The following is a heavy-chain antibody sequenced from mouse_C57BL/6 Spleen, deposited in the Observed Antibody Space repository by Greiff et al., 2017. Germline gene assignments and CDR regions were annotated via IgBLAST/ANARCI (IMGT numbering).Heavy chain of an antibody. J-gene: IGHJ4*01. V-gene: IGHV2-2*01. Sequence: VQLVESGPGLVQPSQSLSITCTVSGFSLTSYGVHWVRQSPGKGLEWLGVIWSGGSTDYNAAFISRLSISKDNSKSQVFFKMNSLQADDTAIYYSARKDYDYDRAMDYWGQGTSVTVSS. CDR3: ARKDYDYDRAMDY. CDR2: IWSGGST. CDR1: GFSLTSYG. D-gene: IGHD2-4*01.